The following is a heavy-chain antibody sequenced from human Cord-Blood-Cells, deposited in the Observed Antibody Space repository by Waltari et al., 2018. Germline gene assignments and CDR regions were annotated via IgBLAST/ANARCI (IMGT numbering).Heavy chain of an antibody. CDR1: GYTIPAYY. CDR3: ATGNDFWSGYYTGIESYYYYGMDV. D-gene: IGHD3-3*01. J-gene: IGHJ6*02. V-gene: IGHV1-69-2*01. Sequence: EVQLVQSGAEVKKPGATVKISCKVFGYTIPAYYMHWVQQAPGKGLEWMGLVDPEDGETIYAEKFQGRVTITADTSTDTAYMELSSLRSEDTAVYYCATGNDFWSGYYTGIESYYYYGMDVWGQGP. CDR2: VDPEDGET.